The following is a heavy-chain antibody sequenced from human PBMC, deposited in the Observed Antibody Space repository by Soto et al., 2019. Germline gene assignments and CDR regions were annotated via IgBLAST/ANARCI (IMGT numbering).Heavy chain of an antibody. D-gene: IGHD2-8*01. CDR3: ARAYSDGYCTNGVCYTANGMDV. CDR1: GGSISSSNW. J-gene: IGHJ6*02. CDR2: IYHSGST. V-gene: IGHV4-4*02. Sequence: KPSETLSLTCAVSGGSISSSNWWSWVRQPPGKGLEWIGEIYHSGSTNYNPSLKSRVTISVDKSKNQFSLKLSSVTAADTAVYYCARAYSDGYCTNGVCYTANGMDVWGQGTTVTVSS.